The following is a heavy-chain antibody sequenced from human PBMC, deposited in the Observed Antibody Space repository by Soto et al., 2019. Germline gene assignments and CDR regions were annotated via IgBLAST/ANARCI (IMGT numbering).Heavy chain of an antibody. CDR1: GGSINIGDYY. D-gene: IGHD3-16*02. Sequence: PSETLSLTCSVSGGSINIGDYYLSWIRQSPGKGLEWIGYIYYSGGTYYNPSLKSRSTISIDTSKNQFFLDVDSVTAADTAVYYCARLYPVDEAFDYSGQGTLVTVSS. J-gene: IGHJ4*02. V-gene: IGHV4-30-4*01. CDR3: ARLYPVDEAFDY. CDR2: IYYSGGT.